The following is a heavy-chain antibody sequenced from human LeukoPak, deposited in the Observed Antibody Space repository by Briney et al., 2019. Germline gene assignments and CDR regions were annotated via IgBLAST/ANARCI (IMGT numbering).Heavy chain of an antibody. CDR1: GFTFSSYA. CDR2: ISGNGGSP. CDR3: ARRLVEHQYMDV. V-gene: IGHV3-23*01. D-gene: IGHD1/OR15-1a*01. Sequence: SGGSLRLSCGASGFTFSSYAMSWVRQGPGKGLEWVSTISGNGGSPYYPDSVKGRFTISRDNSKNTLYLQMNSLRAEDTAVYYCARRLVEHQYMDVWGKGTTVTVSS. J-gene: IGHJ6*03.